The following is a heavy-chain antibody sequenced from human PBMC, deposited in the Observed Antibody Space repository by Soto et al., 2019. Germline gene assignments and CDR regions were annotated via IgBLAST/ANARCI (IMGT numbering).Heavy chain of an antibody. V-gene: IGHV3-23*01. CDR2: ISGSGANT. CDR1: GFSFTAYA. J-gene: IGHJ4*02. D-gene: IGHD1-26*01. CDR3: ARYRATFDA. Sequence: EVQLLESGGGLVQPGGSLGLSCVASGFSFTAYAMSWVRQVPGKGLEWISSISGSGANTWYAGSVQGRFIISRDNSKTTVSLHMTSLRAEDTAIYYCARYRATFDAWGLGTLVSVSS.